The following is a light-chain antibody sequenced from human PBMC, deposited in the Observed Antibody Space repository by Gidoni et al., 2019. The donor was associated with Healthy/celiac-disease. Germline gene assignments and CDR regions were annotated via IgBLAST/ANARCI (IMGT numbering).Light chain of an antibody. Sequence: SYELTQPSSVSVSPGQTARITCSGDVLAKKYARWFQQKPGQAPVLVIYKDSERPSGIPERFSGSSSGTTVTFTISGAQVEDEADYYCYSAADNALVFGTGTKVTVL. CDR3: YSAADNALV. CDR1: VLAKKY. CDR2: KDS. J-gene: IGLJ1*01. V-gene: IGLV3-27*01.